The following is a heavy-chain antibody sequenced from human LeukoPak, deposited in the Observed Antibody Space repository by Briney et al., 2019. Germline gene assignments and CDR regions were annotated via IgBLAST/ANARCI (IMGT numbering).Heavy chain of an antibody. CDR1: GFTFSSYA. Sequence: PGGSLRLSCAASGFTFSSYAMSWVRQAPGKGLEWVSAISGSGGSTYYADSVKGRFTISRDNSKNTLYLQMNSLRAEDTAVYYCAKDPVPYDFWSRYFDYWGQGTLVTVSS. V-gene: IGHV3-23*01. D-gene: IGHD3-3*01. CDR3: AKDPVPYDFWSRYFDY. CDR2: ISGSGGST. J-gene: IGHJ4*02.